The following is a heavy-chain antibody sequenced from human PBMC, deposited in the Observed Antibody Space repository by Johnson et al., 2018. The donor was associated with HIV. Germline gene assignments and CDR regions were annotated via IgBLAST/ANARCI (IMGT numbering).Heavy chain of an antibody. D-gene: IGHD3-22*01. CDR1: GFTLTNYP. CDR3: ARDYYDSSGYHHAFDI. J-gene: IGHJ3*02. Sequence: QVQLVESGGGVVQPGRSLRLSCAASGFTLTNYPMHWVRQAPGKGLEWVAVISFDGKNKFYADSVKGRFTISRDNSKNTVYLQMNSLRAEDTAVYYCARDYYDSSGYHHAFDIWGQGTMVTVSS. CDR2: ISFDGKNK. V-gene: IGHV3-30*04.